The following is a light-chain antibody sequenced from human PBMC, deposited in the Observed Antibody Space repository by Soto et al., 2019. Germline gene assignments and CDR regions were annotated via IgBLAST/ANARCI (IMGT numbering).Light chain of an antibody. V-gene: IGLV2-14*01. CDR2: EVT. CDR3: SSYTSSGTQV. J-gene: IGLJ1*01. CDR1: SSDVGGYKH. Sequence: QSVLTQPASVSGSPGQSITISCTGTSSDVGGYKHVSWYQQHPGKAPKVMIYEVTNRPSGVSNRFSGSKSGNTASLTISGLQAEDEADYYCSSYTSSGTQVFGTGTKLTVL.